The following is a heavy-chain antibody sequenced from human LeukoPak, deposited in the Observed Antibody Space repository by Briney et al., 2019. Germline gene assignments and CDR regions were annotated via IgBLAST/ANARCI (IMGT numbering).Heavy chain of an antibody. CDR3: AKDYDYDSSGYYDY. J-gene: IGHJ4*02. CDR2: VSGSGGST. CDR1: GFTFISYA. V-gene: IGHV3-23*01. Sequence: PGGSLRLSCAASGFTFISYAMSWVRQAPGKGLEWVSAVSGSGGSTYYADSVRGRFTISRDNSKNTLYLQMNSLRAEDTAVYYCAKDYDYDSSGYYDYWGQGTRVTVSS. D-gene: IGHD3-22*01.